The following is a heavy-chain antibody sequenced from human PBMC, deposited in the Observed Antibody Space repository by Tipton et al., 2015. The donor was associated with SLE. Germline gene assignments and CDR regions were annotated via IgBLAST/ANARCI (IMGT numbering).Heavy chain of an antibody. Sequence: QLVQSGAEVKKPGESLRISCKGSGYSFTSYWISWVRQMPGKGLEWMGRIDPSDSYTNYSPSFQGHVTISADKSISTAYLQWSSRKASETAMYYCARSPGDGYNFVVSGDWGQGTLVTVSS. J-gene: IGHJ4*02. CDR2: IDPSDSYT. V-gene: IGHV5-10-1*01. CDR3: ARSPGDGYNFVVSGD. D-gene: IGHD5-24*01. CDR1: GYSFTSYW.